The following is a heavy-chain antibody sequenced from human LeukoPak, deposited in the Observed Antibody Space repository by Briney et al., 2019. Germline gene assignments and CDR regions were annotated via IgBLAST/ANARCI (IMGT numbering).Heavy chain of an antibody. Sequence: GGSLRLSCAASGFTLSSYSMNWVRQAPGKGLEWVSGINWNGGSTGYADSVKGRFTISRDNAKNSLYLQMNSLRAEDTALYYCARDGGNRESYYFDYWGQGTLVTVSS. CDR1: GFTLSSYS. V-gene: IGHV3-20*04. CDR3: ARDGGNRESYYFDY. D-gene: IGHD1-14*01. CDR2: INWNGGST. J-gene: IGHJ4*02.